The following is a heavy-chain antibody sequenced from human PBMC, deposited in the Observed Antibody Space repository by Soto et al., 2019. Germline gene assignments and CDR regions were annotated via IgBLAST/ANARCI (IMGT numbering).Heavy chain of an antibody. CDR3: ARGQRAGFGELFHWGAFDI. CDR1: GYTFTGHY. D-gene: IGHD3-10*01. V-gene: IGHV1-2*02. J-gene: IGHJ3*02. CDR2: INPNSGGT. Sequence: AASVKVSRKAFGYTFTGHYMHWVRQAPGQGDEWMGWINPNSGGTNYAQKFQGRVTMTRDTSISTAYMELSRLRSDDTAVYYCARGQRAGFGELFHWGAFDIWGQGTMVTVSS.